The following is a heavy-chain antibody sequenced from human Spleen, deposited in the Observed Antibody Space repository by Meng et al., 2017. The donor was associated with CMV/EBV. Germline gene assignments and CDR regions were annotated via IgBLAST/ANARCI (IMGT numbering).Heavy chain of an antibody. J-gene: IGHJ4*02. D-gene: IGHD4-11*01. Sequence: GESLKISCEASGINLNSHWMTWVRQAPGKGLEWVANIKQDGSEKNYVDSVKGRFTISRDNSKNTLYVQMNSLRADDTAIYYCAKGHNNYAGPGHFFDYWGQGTLVTVSS. CDR1: GINLNSHW. V-gene: IGHV3-7*03. CDR3: AKGHNNYAGPGHFFDY. CDR2: IKQDGSEK.